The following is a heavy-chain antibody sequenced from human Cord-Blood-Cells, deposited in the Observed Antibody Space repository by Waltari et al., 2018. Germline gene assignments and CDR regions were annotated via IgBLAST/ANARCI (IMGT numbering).Heavy chain of an antibody. CDR2: MNPNSGNT. V-gene: IGHV1-8*03. Sequence: QVQLVQSGAAVTKPGSAFAGSCRASGCTFTSYDINWARQATGQGLEWMGWMNPNSGNTGYAQKFQGRVTITRNTSISTAYMELSSLRSEDTAVYYCARGGPEYSSSSGRSYGMDVWDQGP. CDR3: ARGGPEYSSSSGRSYGMDV. CDR1: GCTFTSYD. D-gene: IGHD6-6*01. J-gene: IGHJ6*02.